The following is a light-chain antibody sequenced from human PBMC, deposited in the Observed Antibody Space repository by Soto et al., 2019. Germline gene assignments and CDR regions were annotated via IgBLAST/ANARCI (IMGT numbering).Light chain of an antibody. Sequence: DIQLTQSPSFLSASVGDRVTITCRASQGISSYLAWYQQKPGKAPKLLIYAASTLQSGVPSRFSGSGSGTEFTLTISSLQPGDFATYYCQQLNSYPHTFGGGTKVEIK. V-gene: IGKV1-9*01. CDR1: QGISSY. J-gene: IGKJ4*01. CDR3: QQLNSYPHT. CDR2: AAS.